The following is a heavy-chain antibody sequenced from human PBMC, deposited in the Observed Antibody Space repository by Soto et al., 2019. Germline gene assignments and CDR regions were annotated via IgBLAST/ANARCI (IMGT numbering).Heavy chain of an antibody. D-gene: IGHD2-2*03. CDR2: INTYNGNT. Sequence: QVQLVQSGAEVKNPGASVKVSCKASGYTFTRYGIGWARQAPGQGLEWMGWINTYNGNTNYAQNDQGRVTLTTDTSTSTAYMELRSLRSNDTAIYYCAMVDVDVTPSPQDVWGQGTTVIVSS. V-gene: IGHV1-18*01. CDR3: AMVDVDVTPSPQDV. J-gene: IGHJ6*02. CDR1: GYTFTRYG.